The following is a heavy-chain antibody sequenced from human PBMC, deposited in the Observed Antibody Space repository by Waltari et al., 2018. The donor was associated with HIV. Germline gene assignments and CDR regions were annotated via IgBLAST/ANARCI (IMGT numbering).Heavy chain of an antibody. D-gene: IGHD1-26*01. CDR3: ARGRGSYSLDY. CDR2: SNAGNGDT. J-gene: IGHJ4*02. CDR1: GYTLTNYA. V-gene: IGHV1-3*02. Sequence: QVQLVQSGAEVKKPGASVKVSCKASGYTLTNYAIHWVRQAPGQRLEWMGWSNAGNGDTKYSQEFQGRFTITRDTSASTAYMELSSLRSEDMAVYYCARGRGSYSLDYWGQGTLVTVSS.